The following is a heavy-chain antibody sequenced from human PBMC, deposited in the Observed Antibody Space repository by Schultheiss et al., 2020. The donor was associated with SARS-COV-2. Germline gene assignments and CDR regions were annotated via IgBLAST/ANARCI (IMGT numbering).Heavy chain of an antibody. J-gene: IGHJ6*02. V-gene: IGHV3-13*05. D-gene: IGHD6-19*01. CDR2: IGTAGDP. CDR3: ARVQADHSSGWYTLYYGMDV. Sequence: GESLKISCAASGFTFNNYDMHWVRQTTGEGLEWVSAIGTAGDPYYPGSVKGRFTISRDNSKNTLYLQMNSLRAEDTAVYYCARVQADHSSGWYTLYYGMDVWGPGTTVTVSS. CDR1: GFTFNNYD.